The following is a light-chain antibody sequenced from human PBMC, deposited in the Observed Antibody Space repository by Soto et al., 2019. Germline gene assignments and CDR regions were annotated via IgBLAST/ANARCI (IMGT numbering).Light chain of an antibody. J-gene: IGKJ1*01. Sequence: AIQMTQSPSSLSASVGDRVTITCRASQAIRNDLGWYQQKPGQAPNLLIFGASNLQVGVPVRFSASGSGTNFTLTISNLQPEDFASYYCLQDYTYPWTFGQGTKVDI. CDR3: LQDYTYPWT. CDR2: GAS. CDR1: QAIRND. V-gene: IGKV1-6*01.